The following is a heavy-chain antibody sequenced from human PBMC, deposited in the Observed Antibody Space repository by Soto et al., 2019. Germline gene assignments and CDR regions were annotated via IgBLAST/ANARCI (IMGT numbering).Heavy chain of an antibody. D-gene: IGHD3-16*01. Sequence: EVQLVESGGGLVQPGGSLRLSCAVSGFTFSSFWMSWVRQAPGKGLEWVANIKQDGSDKYYVDSVKGRFTISRDNAKNSLYLQMNSLRGEDTAVYYCARDRHLGSWGQGTLVTVSS. V-gene: IGHV3-7*01. CDR1: GFTFSSFW. CDR2: IKQDGSDK. CDR3: ARDRHLGS. J-gene: IGHJ5*02.